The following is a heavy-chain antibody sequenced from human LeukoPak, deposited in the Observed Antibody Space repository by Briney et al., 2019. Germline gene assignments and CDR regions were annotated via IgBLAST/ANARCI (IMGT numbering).Heavy chain of an antibody. CDR3: AREGYYYDSSGYYYDSFDY. D-gene: IGHD3-22*01. Sequence: GGSLRLSCAASGFSFTNYWMHWVRQAPGKGLVWVSRINSDGSSTSYADSVKGRFTISRDNAKNTLYLQMNSLRAEDTAVYYCAREGYYYDSSGYYYDSFDYWGQGTLVTVSS. J-gene: IGHJ4*02. CDR2: INSDGSST. V-gene: IGHV3-74*01. CDR1: GFSFTNYW.